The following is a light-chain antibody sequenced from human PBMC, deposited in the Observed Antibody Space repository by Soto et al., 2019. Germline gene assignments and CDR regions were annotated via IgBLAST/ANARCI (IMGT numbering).Light chain of an antibody. Sequence: EILVTQSTAKLSASPGERATLSWRASQTVGNNLAWYQQKPGQAPRLLIYGASTRATGIPATFSGSGSGTEFILTISSLQSEDFAVYYCQQYNMWPITFGQRTRLEIK. CDR2: GAS. V-gene: IGKV3-15*01. CDR3: QQYNMWPIT. CDR1: QTVGNN. J-gene: IGKJ5*01.